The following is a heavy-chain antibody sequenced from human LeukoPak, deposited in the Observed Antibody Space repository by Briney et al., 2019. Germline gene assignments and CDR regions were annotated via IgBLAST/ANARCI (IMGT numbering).Heavy chain of an antibody. CDR1: GGSISSSSYY. CDR3: ARHESGSGWYTGGAFDI. Sequence: PSETLSLTCTVSGGSISSSSYYWGWIRQPPGMGLEWIGSIYYSGSTYYNPSLKSRVTISVDTSKNQFSLKLSSVTAADTAVYYCARHESGSGWYTGGAFDIWGQGTMVTVSS. CDR2: IYYSGST. J-gene: IGHJ3*02. D-gene: IGHD6-19*01. V-gene: IGHV4-39*01.